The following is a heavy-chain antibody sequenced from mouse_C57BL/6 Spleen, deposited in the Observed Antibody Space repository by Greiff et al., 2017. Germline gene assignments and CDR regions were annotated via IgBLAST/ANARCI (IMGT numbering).Heavy chain of an antibody. V-gene: IGHV1-53*01. CDR3: ARFERDGYYIYYYDY. CDR1: GYTFTSYW. D-gene: IGHD2-3*01. Sequence: QVQLQQPGTELVKPGASVKLSCKASGYTFTSYWMHWVKQRPGQGLEWIGNINPSNGGTNYNEKFKSKATLTVDKSSSTAYMQLSSLTSEDSAFYYCARFERDGYYIYYYDYWGQGTTLTVSS. CDR2: INPSNGGT. J-gene: IGHJ2*01.